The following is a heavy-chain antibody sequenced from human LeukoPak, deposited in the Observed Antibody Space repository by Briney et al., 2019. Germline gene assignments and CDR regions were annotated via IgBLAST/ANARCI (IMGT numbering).Heavy chain of an antibody. D-gene: IGHD4-23*01. J-gene: IGHJ4*02. Sequence: SEILSLTCAVYGGSFSGYYWSWIRQPPGKGLEWIGEINHSGSTNYNPSLKSRVTISVDTSKNQFSLKLSSVTAADTAVYYCARVSYGGNSLDYWGQGTLDTVSS. CDR1: GGSFSGYY. V-gene: IGHV4-34*01. CDR2: INHSGST. CDR3: ARVSYGGNSLDY.